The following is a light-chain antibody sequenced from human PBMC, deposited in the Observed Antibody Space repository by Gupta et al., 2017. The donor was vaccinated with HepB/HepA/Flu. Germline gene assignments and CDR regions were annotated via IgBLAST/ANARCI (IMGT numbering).Light chain of an antibody. V-gene: IGLV1-40*01. Sequence: SVLTQPPSVSGAPGQRGTIACTGRSSNIGAGYDVHWYQQLPVTAPKLLIYGNSNRPSGVPVRFSGSKSGTSASLAITGLQADDEADYYCQSYDSSLSGYVFGTGTKVTVL. J-gene: IGLJ1*01. CDR3: QSYDSSLSGYV. CDR2: GNS. CDR1: SSNIGAGYD.